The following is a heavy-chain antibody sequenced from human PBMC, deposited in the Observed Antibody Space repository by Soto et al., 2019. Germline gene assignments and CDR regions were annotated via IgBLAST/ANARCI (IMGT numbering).Heavy chain of an antibody. D-gene: IGHD6-13*01. CDR2: IWYDGSNK. CDR1: GFTFSTYG. J-gene: IGHJ4*02. Sequence: SGGSLRLSCAASGFTFSTYGMHWVRQAPGKGLEWVAVIWYDGSNKYYADSVKGRFTISRDNSKNTLFLQMNSLTAEDTSVYYCARDGPLGYFDYWGQGTLVTVSS. V-gene: IGHV3-33*01. CDR3: ARDGPLGYFDY.